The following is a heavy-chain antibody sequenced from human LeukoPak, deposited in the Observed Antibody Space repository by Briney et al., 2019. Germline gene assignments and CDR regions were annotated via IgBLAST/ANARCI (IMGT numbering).Heavy chain of an antibody. CDR2: INPSGTGT. J-gene: IGHJ5*02. V-gene: IGHV1-46*01. Sequence: LRASVKVSCKASGYTLTNNYMHWVRQAPGQGLEWMGVINPSGTGTSYAQKFQGRITMSRDTSTSTVYMELSSLRSEDTAFYYCATDHSMANTAWWFDPWGQGTLVTVSS. CDR1: GYTLTNNY. CDR3: ATDHSMANTAWWFDP. D-gene: IGHD5-24*01.